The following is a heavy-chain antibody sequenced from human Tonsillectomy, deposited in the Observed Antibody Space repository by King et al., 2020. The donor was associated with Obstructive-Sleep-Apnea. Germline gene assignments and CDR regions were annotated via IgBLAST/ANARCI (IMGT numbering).Heavy chain of an antibody. D-gene: IGHD2-15*01. CDR3: ARERKAATGLPDFDF. Sequence: VQLVESGGGVVQPGRSLRLSCAASGFTFSSYEMHWVRQAPGKGLEWVAVISYGGINKYYADSVKGRFTISRDNSKNSLYVQMNSLRTEDTALYYCARERKAATGLPDFDFWGQGTLVTVSS. J-gene: IGHJ4*02. CDR2: ISYGGINK. CDR1: GFTFSSYE. V-gene: IGHV3-30-3*01.